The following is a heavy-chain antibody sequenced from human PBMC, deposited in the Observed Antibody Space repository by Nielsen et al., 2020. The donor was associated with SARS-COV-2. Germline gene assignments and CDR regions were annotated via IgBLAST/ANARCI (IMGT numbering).Heavy chain of an antibody. CDR3: ARDFYGSGSFPDY. D-gene: IGHD3-10*01. V-gene: IGHV3-74*01. J-gene: IGHJ4*02. CDR1: GFTFSSYW. CDR2: ILSDGSTI. Sequence: GESLKISCAASGFTFSSYWMHRVRQAPGKGLVWVSHILSDGSTINYADSVRGRFTISRDNAKNTLYLQMNSLRAEDTAVYYCARDFYGSGSFPDYWGQGTLVTVSS.